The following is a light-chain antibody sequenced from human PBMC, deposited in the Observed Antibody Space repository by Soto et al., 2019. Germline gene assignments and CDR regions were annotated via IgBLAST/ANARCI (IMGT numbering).Light chain of an antibody. V-gene: IGLV2-14*03. J-gene: IGLJ2*01. CDR3: SSHTSNTTLV. CDR2: DVS. Sequence: QSALTQPASVSGFPGQSITISCTGTSSDVGGYSSVSWYQQHPGKAPKFMIYDVSNRPSGVSNRFSGSKSGNTASLTISGLQAEDEADYYCSSHTSNTTLVFGGGTKLTVL. CDR1: SSDVGGYSS.